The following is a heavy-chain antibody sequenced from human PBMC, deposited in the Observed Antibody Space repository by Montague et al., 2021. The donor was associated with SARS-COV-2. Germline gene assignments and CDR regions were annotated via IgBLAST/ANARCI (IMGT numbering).Heavy chain of an antibody. CDR1: GDSISSANYQ. Sequence: SETLSLTCNVSGDSISSANYQWAWFRQPPGKGLQWVGSISHSGSAYYXXXLKSRLTISADVSKRLFSLDVESVAVADTAFYYCARQVGDFWTGFYVDSWGQGTLVTVSS. CDR2: ISHSGSA. CDR3: ARQVGDFWTGFYVDS. V-gene: IGHV4-39*01. J-gene: IGHJ4*02. D-gene: IGHD3/OR15-3a*01.